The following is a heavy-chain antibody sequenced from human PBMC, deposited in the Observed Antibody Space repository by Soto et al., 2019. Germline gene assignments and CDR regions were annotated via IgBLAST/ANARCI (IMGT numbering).Heavy chain of an antibody. V-gene: IGHV4-34*01. CDR2: INHSGST. CDR3: ERHDGFSSGWIFDY. D-gene: IGHD6-19*01. CDR1: GGSFSGYY. Sequence: PSETLSLTCAVYGGSFSGYYWTWIRQPPGTGLEWIGEINHSGSTNYNPSLKSRVTISVDTSNNQLSLKLRSVTAADTAVYYCERHDGFSSGWIFDYWGHGTLVTVSS. J-gene: IGHJ4*01.